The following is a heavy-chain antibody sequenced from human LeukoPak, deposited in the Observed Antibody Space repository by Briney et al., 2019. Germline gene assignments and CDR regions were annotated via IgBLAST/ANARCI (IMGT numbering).Heavy chain of an antibody. CDR1: GFSFSSYN. CDR3: ASHGLYYDILTGYKNWFDP. V-gene: IGHV3-48*04. J-gene: IGHJ5*02. D-gene: IGHD3-9*01. Sequence: GGSLRLSCAASGFSFSSYNMNWVRQAPGKGLEWVSYISSSSSTIYYADSVKGRFTISRDNAKNSLYLQMNSLRAEDTAVYYCASHGLYYDILTGYKNWFDPWGQGTLVTVSS. CDR2: ISSSSSTI.